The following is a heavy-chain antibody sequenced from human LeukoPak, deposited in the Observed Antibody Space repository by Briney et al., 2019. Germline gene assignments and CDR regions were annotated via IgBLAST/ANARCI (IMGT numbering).Heavy chain of an antibody. CDR1: GYSIRSGYN. CDR2: ISHSGST. V-gene: IGHV4-38-2*01. D-gene: IGHD3-22*01. Sequence: SETLSLTCAVSGYSIRSGYNWGWIRQPPGKGLEWIGSISHSGSTYYNPSLKSRITISVDTSKNQFSLKLSSVTAADTAIYYCARAYYDNSGYYSLGYWGQGPLVIVSS. CDR3: ARAYYDNSGYYSLGY. J-gene: IGHJ4*02.